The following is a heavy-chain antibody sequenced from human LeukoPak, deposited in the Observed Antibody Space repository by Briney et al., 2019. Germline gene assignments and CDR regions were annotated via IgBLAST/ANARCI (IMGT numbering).Heavy chain of an antibody. D-gene: IGHD1-26*01. J-gene: IGHJ4*02. V-gene: IGHV4-39*07. Sequence: PSETLSLTCTVSGGSISSSTYYWGWIRQPPGKGLEWIGTIYYSGTTYYNPSLKSRVTISIDTSTNQFSLKLNSVTAADTAVYYCASLQNIVGATPLPDYWGQGTLVTVSS. CDR1: GGSISSSTYY. CDR3: ASLQNIVGATPLPDY. CDR2: IYYSGTT.